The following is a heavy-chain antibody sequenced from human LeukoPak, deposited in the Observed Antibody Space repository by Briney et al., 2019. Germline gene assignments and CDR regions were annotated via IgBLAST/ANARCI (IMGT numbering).Heavy chain of an antibody. V-gene: IGHV4-59*12. CDR2: IYYSGST. Sequence: SETLSLTCTVSGGSISSYYWSWIRQPPGKGLEWIGYIYYSGSTNYNPSLKSRVTISVDKSKNQFSLKLNSVTAADTAVYYCARVRVTPYISIDSWGQGTLVTVSS. D-gene: IGHD4-23*01. J-gene: IGHJ4*02. CDR1: GGSISSYY. CDR3: ARVRVTPYISIDS.